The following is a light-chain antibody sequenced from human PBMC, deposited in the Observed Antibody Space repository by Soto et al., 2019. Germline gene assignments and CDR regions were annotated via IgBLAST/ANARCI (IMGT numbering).Light chain of an antibody. CDR3: QQSYSTTWT. CDR1: QSITTY. Sequence: DIQMTHSPSSLSASVGDRITLTCRASQSITTYLNWYQQKPGKAPKLLIYSASSLQGGASSRFSGSGSGTEFTLTINSLQPEDFATYYCQQSYSTTWTFGQGTKVDI. J-gene: IGKJ1*01. CDR2: SAS. V-gene: IGKV1-39*01.